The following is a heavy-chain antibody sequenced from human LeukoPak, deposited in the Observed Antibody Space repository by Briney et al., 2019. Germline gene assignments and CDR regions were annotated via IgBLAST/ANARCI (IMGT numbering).Heavy chain of an antibody. CDR2: IYSGGST. Sequence: GGSLRLSCAASGFTVSSNYMNWVRQAPGKGLEWVSVIYSGGSTYYADSVKGRFTISRDNSKNTLYLQMNSLRAEDTAVYYCARENTSSGWSTFDYWGQGTLVTVSS. J-gene: IGHJ4*02. V-gene: IGHV3-53*05. CDR3: ARENTSSGWSTFDY. D-gene: IGHD6-19*01. CDR1: GFTVSSNY.